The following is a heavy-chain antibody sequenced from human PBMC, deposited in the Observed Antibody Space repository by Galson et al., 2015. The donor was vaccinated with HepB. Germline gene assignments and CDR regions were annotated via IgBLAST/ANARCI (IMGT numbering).Heavy chain of an antibody. D-gene: IGHD3-10*01. Sequence: SLRLSCAASGFTFSSYAMVWVRQAPGKGLEWVSAVSGSGESTYYADSMKGRFTISRDNSKNTLYLQMNNLRAEDTAVYFCARDLYGSGTAADFDYRGQETLVTVSS. V-gene: IGHV3-23*01. CDR3: ARDLYGSGTAADFDY. J-gene: IGHJ4*02. CDR2: VSGSGEST. CDR1: GFTFSSYA.